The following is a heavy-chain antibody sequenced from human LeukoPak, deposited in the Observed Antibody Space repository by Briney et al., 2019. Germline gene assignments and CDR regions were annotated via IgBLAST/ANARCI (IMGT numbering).Heavy chain of an antibody. D-gene: IGHD2-2*01. CDR2: ISGSGGST. Sequence: GGSLRLSCAASGFTFSSYAMSWVRQAPGKGLEWVSAISGSGGSTYYTDSAKGRFTISRDNSKNTLHLQMSSLRAEDTALYYCVKDRCDRTTCPEVWGQGTLVTVSS. CDR1: GFTFSSYA. J-gene: IGHJ4*02. V-gene: IGHV3-23*01. CDR3: VKDRCDRTTCPEV.